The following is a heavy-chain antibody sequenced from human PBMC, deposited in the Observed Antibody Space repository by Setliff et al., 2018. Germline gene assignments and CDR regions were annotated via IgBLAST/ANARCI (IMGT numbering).Heavy chain of an antibody. CDR2: IWFDGSKE. CDR1: GLTFSSYG. J-gene: IGHJ6*03. V-gene: IGHV3-33*03. Sequence: PGGSLRLSCAASGLTFSSYGMHWVRQAPGKGLEWVAVIWFDGSKEFYADSVKGRFAISRDNPKNTLYLQINSLIDEDTAVYYCAKNPRPGITAGGNYMDVWGKGTTVTVSS. D-gene: IGHD6-13*01. CDR3: AKNPRPGITAGGNYMDV.